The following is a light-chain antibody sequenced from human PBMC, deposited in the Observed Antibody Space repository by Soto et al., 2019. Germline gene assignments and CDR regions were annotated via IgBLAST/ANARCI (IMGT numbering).Light chain of an antibody. Sequence: QSVLTQPRSVSGSPGQSVTISCTGASNNVGGYNYVSWYQQHPGKAPKLMIYDVSKRPSGVPDRFSGSKSGYTASLTISGLQTDDEADYYCCSYAGRYTYVFGTGTKLTVL. CDR3: CSYAGRYTYV. CDR2: DVS. CDR1: SNNVGGYNY. J-gene: IGLJ1*01. V-gene: IGLV2-11*01.